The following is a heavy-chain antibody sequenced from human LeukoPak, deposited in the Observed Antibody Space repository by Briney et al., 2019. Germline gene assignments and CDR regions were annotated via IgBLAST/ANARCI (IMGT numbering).Heavy chain of an antibody. J-gene: IGHJ6*02. CDR1: GYTFTSYY. D-gene: IGHD2-2*01. V-gene: IGHV1-46*01. CDR3: ARDRYCSSTSPQPVYYYYYGMDV. CDR2: INPSGGST. Sequence: ASVKVSCKASGYTFTSYYMHWVRQAPGQGLEWMGLINPSGGSTSYAQKFQGRVTMTRDTSTSTVYMEPSSLRSEDTAVYYCARDRYCSSTSPQPVYYYYYGMDVWGQGTTVTVSS.